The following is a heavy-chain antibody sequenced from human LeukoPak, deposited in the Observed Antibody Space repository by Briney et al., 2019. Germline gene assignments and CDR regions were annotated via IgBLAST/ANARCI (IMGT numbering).Heavy chain of an antibody. CDR2: INHSGST. J-gene: IGHJ4*02. CDR3: ARVRAYDYVWGSYRYFRGLIDY. Sequence: ASETLSLTCAVYGGSFSGYYWSWIRQPPGKGLEWIGEINHSGSTNYNPSLKSRVTISVDTSKNQFSLKLSSVTAADTAVYYCARVRAYDYVWGSYRYFRGLIDYWGQGTLVTVSS. V-gene: IGHV4-34*01. CDR1: GGSFSGYY. D-gene: IGHD3-16*02.